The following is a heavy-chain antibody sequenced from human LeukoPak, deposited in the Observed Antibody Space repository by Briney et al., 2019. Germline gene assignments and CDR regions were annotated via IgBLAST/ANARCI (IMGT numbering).Heavy chain of an antibody. CDR3: ARDGKDGYNFNY. J-gene: IGHJ4*02. V-gene: IGHV1-2*02. CDR2: INPNSGGT. Sequence: ASVKVSSPASAYTLIGYYMDRVRQAPGQGLEWMGWINPNSGGTNYAQKFQGRVTMTRDTSISTAYMELSRLRSDDTAVYYCARDGKDGYNFNYWGQGTLVTVSS. D-gene: IGHD5-24*01. CDR1: AYTLIGYY.